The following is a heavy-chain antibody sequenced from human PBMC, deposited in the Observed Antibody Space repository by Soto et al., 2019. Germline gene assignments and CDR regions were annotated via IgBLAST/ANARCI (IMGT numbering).Heavy chain of an antibody. D-gene: IGHD3-10*01. CDR3: AKEPSYGSGVSNWFDP. CDR2: ISYDGSNK. CDR1: GFTFSSYG. V-gene: IGHV3-30*18. J-gene: IGHJ5*02. Sequence: PGGSLRLSCAASGFTFSSYGMHWVRQAPGKGLEWVAVISYDGSNKYYADSVKGRFTISRDNSKNTLYLQMNSLRAEDTAVYYCAKEPSYGSGVSNWFDPWGQGTLVTVSS.